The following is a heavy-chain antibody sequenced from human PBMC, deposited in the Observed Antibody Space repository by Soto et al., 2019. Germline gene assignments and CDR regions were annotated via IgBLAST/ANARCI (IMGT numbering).Heavy chain of an antibody. CDR1: GFTFSSYC. D-gene: IGHD3-10*01. CDR3: VGGFGDRRISYGMDV. J-gene: IGHJ6*02. V-gene: IGHV3-30*03. Sequence: RGSPRLSCAAPGFTFSSYCMHWVRQAPGKGLEWVAVISYDGSNKYYADSVKGRFTISRDNSKNTLYLQMNSLRAEDTAVYYCVGGFGDRRISYGMDVWGQGTTGTVSS. CDR2: ISYDGSNK.